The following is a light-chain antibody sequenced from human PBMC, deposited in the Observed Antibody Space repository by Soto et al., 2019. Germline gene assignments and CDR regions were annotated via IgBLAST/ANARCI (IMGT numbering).Light chain of an antibody. CDR3: QQRSTWPYT. CDR2: DAS. J-gene: IGKJ2*01. Sequence: EIVLTQSPATLSLSPGERATLSCRASQSVSSYLAWYQQKPGQAPRLLIYDASNRATGIPARFSGSGSGTDFTLSISSLEPDDFAVYYCQQRSTWPYTFGQGTKLEIK. CDR1: QSVSSY. V-gene: IGKV3-11*01.